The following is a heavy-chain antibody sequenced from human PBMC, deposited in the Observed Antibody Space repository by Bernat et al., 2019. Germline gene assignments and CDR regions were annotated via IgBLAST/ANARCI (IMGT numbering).Heavy chain of an antibody. CDR3: ARGLTGADY. Sequence: QVQLVQSGAEVKKPGASVKVSCKASGYTFSGYYMHWVRQAPGQGLEWMGRINPNSGGTNYAQSVQGRVTMTRETSISTAYMELSRLRSDDTAVYYCARGLTGADYLGQGTLVTVSS. CDR1: GYTFSGYY. CDR2: INPNSGGT. D-gene: IGHD7-27*01. J-gene: IGHJ4*02. V-gene: IGHV1-2*06.